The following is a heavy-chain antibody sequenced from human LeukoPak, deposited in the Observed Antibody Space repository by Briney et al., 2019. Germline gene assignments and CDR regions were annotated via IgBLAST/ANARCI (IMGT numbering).Heavy chain of an antibody. CDR3: ARIQDYYDSSGYYWSWFDP. CDR1: GFSLSTRGMC. J-gene: IGHJ5*02. Sequence: SGPTLVKPTQTLTLTCTFSGFSLSTRGMCVSWIRQPPGKALEWLARIDWDDDKYYSTSLKTRLTISKDTSKNQVVLTMTNMDPVDTATYYCARIQDYYDSSGYYWSWFDPWGQGTLVTVSS. CDR2: IDWDDDK. V-gene: IGHV2-70*11. D-gene: IGHD3-22*01.